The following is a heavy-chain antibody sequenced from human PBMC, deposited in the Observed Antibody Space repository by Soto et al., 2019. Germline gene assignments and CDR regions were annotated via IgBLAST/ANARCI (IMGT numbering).Heavy chain of an antibody. CDR2: INPNSGGT. D-gene: IGHD2-8*01. V-gene: IGHV1-2*04. CDR3: ARGSTMIFFVCYGGDLDAYAI. CDR1: GYTFTGYY. J-gene: IGHJ3*02. Sequence: ASVKVSCKASGYTFTGYYMHWVRQAPGQGLEWMGWINPNSGGTNYAQKFQGWVTMTRDTSISTAYMELSRLRSDDTAVYYCARGSTMIFFVCYGGDLDAYAIRGRGTMVPGS.